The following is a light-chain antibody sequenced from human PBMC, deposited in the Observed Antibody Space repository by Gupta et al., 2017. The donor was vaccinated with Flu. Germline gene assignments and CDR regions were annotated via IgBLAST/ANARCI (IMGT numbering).Light chain of an antibody. CDR1: QSVSISF. V-gene: IGKV3-20*01. CDR2: GGS. CDR3: QQVCSSLLT. J-gene: IGKJ5*01. Sequence: EIVLTQSPGTLSLSTGERATLSCRASQSVSISFVAWYQQKPGQGPRLLIYGGSSRAIGIPDRFSGSGSGTDFTLTISRLEPEDFAVYYCQQVCSSLLTFGQGTRLEIK.